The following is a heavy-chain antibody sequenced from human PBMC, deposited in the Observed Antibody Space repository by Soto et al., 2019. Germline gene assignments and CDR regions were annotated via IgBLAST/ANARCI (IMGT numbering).Heavy chain of an antibody. CDR2: INPSGGST. D-gene: IGHD4-17*01. CDR1: GYTFTSYY. V-gene: IGHV1-46*01. Sequence: ASVKVSCKASGYTFTSYYMHWVRQAPGQGLEWMGMINPSGGSTSYAQKFQGRVTMTRDTSTSTVYMELSSLRSEDTAVYYCARVYDYGGNSEVDWFDPWGQGTLVTVSS. CDR3: ARVYDYGGNSEVDWFDP. J-gene: IGHJ5*02.